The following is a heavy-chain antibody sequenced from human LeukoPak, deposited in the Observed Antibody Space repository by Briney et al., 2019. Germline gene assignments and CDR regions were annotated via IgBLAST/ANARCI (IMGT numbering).Heavy chain of an antibody. V-gene: IGHV4-59*08. CDR1: GVSISSYY. D-gene: IGHD6-19*01. J-gene: IGHJ3*02. CDR2: IYYSGST. Sequence: PSETLSLTCTVSGVSISSYYWSWIRQPPGKGLEWIGYIYYSGSTNYNPSLKSRVTISVDTSKNQFSLKLSSVTAGDTAVYYCARKIWGSGWRRAYAFDIWGQGTMVAVSS. CDR3: ARKIWGSGWRRAYAFDI.